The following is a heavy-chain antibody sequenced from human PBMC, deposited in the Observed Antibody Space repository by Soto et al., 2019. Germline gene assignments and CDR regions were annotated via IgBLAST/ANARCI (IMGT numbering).Heavy chain of an antibody. V-gene: IGHV4-34*01. CDR2: INHSGST. J-gene: IGHJ5*02. D-gene: IGHD3-9*01. CDR1: GGSFSGYY. CDR3: ARGRPSYYDILTGYYSNWFAP. Sequence: SETLSLTCAVYGGSFSGYYWSWIRQPPGKGLEWIGEINHSGSTNYNPSLKSRVTISVDTSKNHLSLKLSSVTAADTAVYYCARGRPSYYDILTGYYSNWFAPWGQGTLVTVSS.